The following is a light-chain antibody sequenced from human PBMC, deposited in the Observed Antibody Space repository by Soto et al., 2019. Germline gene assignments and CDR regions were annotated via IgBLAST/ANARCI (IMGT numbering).Light chain of an antibody. V-gene: IGKV3-15*01. CDR2: GAS. J-gene: IGKJ1*01. Sequence: EIALTHSPATLSVSPGERATLSCRASQSVSSNLAWYQQKPGQAPRLLISGASTRATGIPARFSGSGAWTEFALTFSRLLSEDFAVYYCQQYDNWPRTFRQGTKVDTK. CDR3: QQYDNWPRT. CDR1: QSVSSN.